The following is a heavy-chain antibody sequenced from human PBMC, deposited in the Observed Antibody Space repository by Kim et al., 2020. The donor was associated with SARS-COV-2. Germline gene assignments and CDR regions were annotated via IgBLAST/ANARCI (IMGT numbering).Heavy chain of an antibody. CDR3: ARESSVRGVIRY. CDR1: GFTFSSYS. CDR2: ISSSSSYI. Sequence: GGSLRLSCAASGFTFSSYSMNWVRQAPGKGLEWVSSISSSSSYIYYADSVKGRFTISRDNAKNSLYLQMNSLRAEDTAVYYCARESSVRGVIRYWGQGTLVTVSS. V-gene: IGHV3-21*01. D-gene: IGHD3-10*01. J-gene: IGHJ4*02.